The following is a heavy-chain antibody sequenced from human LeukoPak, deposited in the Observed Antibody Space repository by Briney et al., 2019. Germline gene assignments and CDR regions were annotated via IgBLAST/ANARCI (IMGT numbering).Heavy chain of an antibody. J-gene: IGHJ4*02. Sequence: GGSLRLSCAASGFTFSLSAMTWVRQPPGKGLEWVATVSNCGSATYYADSVKGRFSISRDNPKNTVSLEMSSLRTDDTAIYYCAKEAFRPALLDFWGQGSRVTVSS. CDR3: AKEAFRPALLDF. CDR1: GFTFSLSA. CDR2: VSNCGSAT. D-gene: IGHD2-21*01. V-gene: IGHV3-23*01.